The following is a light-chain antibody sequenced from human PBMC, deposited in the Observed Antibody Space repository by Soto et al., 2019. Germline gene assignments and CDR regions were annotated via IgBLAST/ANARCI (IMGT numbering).Light chain of an antibody. Sequence: ENVLTQSPGTLSLSPGERAPLSCRASQSVSSSFLAWYQQKPGQAPRLLIYGASSRATGVPDRFSGSGSGTDFTLTISRLEPEDSAVYYCHQYGSSPRFTFGPGTKVHIK. V-gene: IGKV3-20*01. CDR3: HQYGSSPRFT. J-gene: IGKJ3*01. CDR2: GAS. CDR1: QSVSSSF.